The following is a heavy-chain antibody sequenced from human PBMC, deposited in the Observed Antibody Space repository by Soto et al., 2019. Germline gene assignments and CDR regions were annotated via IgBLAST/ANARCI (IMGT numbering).Heavy chain of an antibody. CDR2: IFSNDEK. V-gene: IGHV2-26*01. CDR1: GFSLSNARMG. CDR3: ARKIRGVNTGWFAP. D-gene: IGHD3-10*01. Sequence: QVTLKESGPVLVKPTETLTLTCTVSGFSLSNARMGVSWIRQPPGKALEWLAHIFSNDEKSYSTYLKSRLTISKDPSKSQVVLTMTNMDPVDTATYYCARKIRGVNTGWFAPWGQGTLVTVSS. J-gene: IGHJ5*02.